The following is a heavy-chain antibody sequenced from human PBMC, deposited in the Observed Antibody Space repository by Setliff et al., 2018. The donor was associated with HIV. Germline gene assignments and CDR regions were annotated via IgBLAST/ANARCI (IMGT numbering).Heavy chain of an antibody. CDR1: GFAFSDYY. CDR2: ISSSSSYI. J-gene: IGHJ4*02. D-gene: IGHD6-6*01. V-gene: IGHV3-11*06. Sequence: GGSLRLSCAASGFAFSDYYMSWIRQAPGKGLEWVSYISSSSSYIQYADSVKGRFTISRDNAKNTLYLQMNSLRAEDTAVYYCARDTGQLVYYFDSWGQGTLVTVSS. CDR3: ARDTGQLVYYFDS.